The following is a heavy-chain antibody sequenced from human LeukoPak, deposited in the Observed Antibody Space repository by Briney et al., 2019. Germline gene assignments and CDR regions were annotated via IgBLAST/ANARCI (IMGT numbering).Heavy chain of an antibody. CDR3: IVFGDSNH. D-gene: IGHD4-17*01. CDR1: GLTGSHNY. CDR2: IHTSGDT. J-gene: IGHJ5*02. V-gene: IGHV3-53*01. Sequence: GGSLRLSCAASGLTGSHNYVSWVRQAPGKGLEWVSAIHTSGDTCYADSAKGRFTISRDTSKHTLYLQINSLRVEDTAVYYCIVFGDSNHWGQGTLVTASS.